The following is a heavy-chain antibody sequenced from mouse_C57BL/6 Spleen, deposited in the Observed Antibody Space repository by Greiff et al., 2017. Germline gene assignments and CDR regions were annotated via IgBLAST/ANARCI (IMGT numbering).Heavy chain of an antibody. J-gene: IGHJ2*01. CDR1: GFNIKDDY. D-gene: IGHD1-1*01. CDR3: TGYYCSSHFDY. Sequence: EVQLQQSGAELVRPGASVKLSCTASGFNIKDDYMHWVKQRPEQGLEWIGWIDPENGDTEYASKFQGKATITADTSSNTAYLQLSSLTSEDTAVYYCTGYYCSSHFDYWGQGTTLTVSS. CDR2: IDPENGDT. V-gene: IGHV14-4*01.